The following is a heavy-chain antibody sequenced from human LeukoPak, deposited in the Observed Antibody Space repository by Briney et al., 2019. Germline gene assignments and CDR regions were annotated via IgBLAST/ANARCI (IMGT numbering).Heavy chain of an antibody. D-gene: IGHD6-6*01. J-gene: IGHJ5*02. CDR3: ATCIAARPHTYNWFDP. V-gene: IGHV4-34*01. Sequence: SETLSLTCAVYGGSFSGYYWSWIRQPPGKGLEWIGSIYYSGSTYYNPSLKSRVTISVDTSKNQFSLKLSSVTAADTAVYYCATCIAARPHTYNWFDPWGQGTLVTVSS. CDR2: IYYSGST. CDR1: GGSFSGYY.